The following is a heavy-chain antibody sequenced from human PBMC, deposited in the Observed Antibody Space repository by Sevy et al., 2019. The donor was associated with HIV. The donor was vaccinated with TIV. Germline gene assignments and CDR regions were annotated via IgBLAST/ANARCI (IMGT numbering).Heavy chain of an antibody. V-gene: IGHV3-9*01. J-gene: IGHJ4*02. D-gene: IGHD6-19*01. CDR3: AKAVAGTRTPIDY. Sequence: GGSLRLSCAASGFTFDDYAMHWVRQAPGKGLEWVSGISWNSGSIGYADSVKGRFTISRDNAKNSLYLQMNSLRAEDTSLYYCAKAVAGTRTPIDYWGQGTLVTVSS. CDR2: ISWNSGSI. CDR1: GFTFDDYA.